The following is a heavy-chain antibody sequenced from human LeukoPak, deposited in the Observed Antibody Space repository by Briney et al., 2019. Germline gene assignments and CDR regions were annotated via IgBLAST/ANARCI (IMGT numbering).Heavy chain of an antibody. CDR2: IYYSGST. V-gene: IGHV4-39*01. D-gene: IGHD5-18*01. J-gene: IGHJ4*02. CDR3: ARLPYSYGSFFDY. Sequence: SXTLSLTCTVSGGSISSSSYYWGWIRQPPGKGLEWIGSIYYSGSTYDNPSLKSRVTISVDTSKNQFSLKLSSVTAADTAVYYCARLPYSYGSFFDYWGQGTLVTVSS. CDR1: GGSISSSSYY.